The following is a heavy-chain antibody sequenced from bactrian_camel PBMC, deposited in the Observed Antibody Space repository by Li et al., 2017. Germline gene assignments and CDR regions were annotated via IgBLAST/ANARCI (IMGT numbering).Heavy chain of an antibody. J-gene: IGHJ6*01. Sequence: QVQLVESGGGSVMTGGSLRLSCAASGYTYSSYCMAWFRQAPGKEREGVAGIWTGVGSTYYADSVKGRFTISQDIAKKMLYLQMDNLKPEDTAMYYCAAERCILVGGFEGFGHWGQGTQVTVS. CDR1: GYTYSSYC. V-gene: IGHV3S1*01. CDR2: IWTGVGST. D-gene: IGHD2*01. CDR3: AAERCILVGGFEGFGH.